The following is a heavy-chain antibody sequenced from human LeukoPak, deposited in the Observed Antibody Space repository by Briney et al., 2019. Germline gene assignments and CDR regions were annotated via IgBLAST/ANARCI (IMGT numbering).Heavy chain of an antibody. Sequence: KTSQTLSLTCTVSGGSISSGGYHWSWIRQPRGKGLEWIGYIYHSGTTYYNPSLKNRVTTSGDKSKNQFSLRLTSVTDADTAVYYCARERGTPVPGPFNDAFDIWGQGTMVTVSS. D-gene: IGHD6-19*01. CDR1: GGSISSGGYH. V-gene: IGHV4-30-2*01. CDR3: ARERGTPVPGPFNDAFDI. CDR2: IYHSGTT. J-gene: IGHJ3*02.